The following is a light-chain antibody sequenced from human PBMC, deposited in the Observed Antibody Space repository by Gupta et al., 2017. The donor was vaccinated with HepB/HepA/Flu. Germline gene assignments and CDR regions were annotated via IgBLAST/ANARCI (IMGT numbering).Light chain of an antibody. CDR1: SSDVGSYKY. Sequence: QSALTRPASVSGSPGQSIAISCTGTSSDVGSYKYVSWYQHHPGRAPKIMIYDVSNRPSGVSDRFSGSKSGNTASLTISGLQADDEADCYCTSYTTRSTYVFGTGTKVTVL. CDR3: TSYTTRSTYV. CDR2: DVS. J-gene: IGLJ1*01. V-gene: IGLV2-14*03.